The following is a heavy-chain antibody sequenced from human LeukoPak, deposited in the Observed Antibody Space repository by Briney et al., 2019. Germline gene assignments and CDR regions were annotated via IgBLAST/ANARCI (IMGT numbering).Heavy chain of an antibody. CDR3: ARDIAFDGTRPPDY. Sequence: GGSLRLSCAASGFTFSSYAMHWVRQAPGKGLEWVAVISHDGSHKYYAASVKGRFTISRDNPKNTLFLQMNSLRPEDTAVYYCARDIAFDGTRPPDYWGQGTLVTVSS. V-gene: IGHV3-30*04. CDR2: ISHDGSHK. CDR1: GFTFSSYA. D-gene: IGHD3-3*02. J-gene: IGHJ4*02.